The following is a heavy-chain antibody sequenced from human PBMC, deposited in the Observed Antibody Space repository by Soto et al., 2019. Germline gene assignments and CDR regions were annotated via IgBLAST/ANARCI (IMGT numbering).Heavy chain of an antibody. D-gene: IGHD5-18*01. V-gene: IGHV2-5*02. CDR1: AFSLSASGVS. CDR3: AHSRPSYSPLVV. J-gene: IGHJ6*02. CDR2: IYWDDDK. Sequence: QITLKEPGPTLVKPTQTLTLTCSFSAFSLSASGVSVGWIRQPPGKALEWLALIYWDDDKRYSPSLKSRLTIYKDTSKNQVVLTMTNMDPVDTATYYCAHSRPSYSPLVVWGQGTTVTVSS.